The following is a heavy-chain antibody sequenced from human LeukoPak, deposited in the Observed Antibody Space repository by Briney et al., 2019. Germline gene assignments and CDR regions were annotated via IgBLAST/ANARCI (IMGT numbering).Heavy chain of an antibody. CDR3: ARESKTYDGSGYYHDS. Sequence: SETLSLTCTVSGGSISSYFWSWIRQPAGKGLQWIGRIYTSGNTDYSPSLESRVTMSVDTSKNQFSLRRWSVTAADTAVYYCARESKTYDGSGYYHDSWGQGTLVTVSS. CDR2: IYTSGNT. CDR1: GGSISSYF. D-gene: IGHD3-22*01. J-gene: IGHJ4*02. V-gene: IGHV4-4*07.